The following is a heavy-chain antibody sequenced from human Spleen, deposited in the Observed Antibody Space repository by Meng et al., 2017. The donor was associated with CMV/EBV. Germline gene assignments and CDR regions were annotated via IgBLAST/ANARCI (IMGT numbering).Heavy chain of an antibody. CDR2: ISWNGATT. Sequence: GGSLRLSCAASGFTFDDYPMHWVRQAPGKGLEWVSLISWNGATTHYANSVKGRFTISRDNSKNSLYLQMNSLRPEDTALYYCARGDYTSCDYWGQGTPVTVSS. CDR3: ARGDYTSCDY. CDR1: GFTFDDYP. D-gene: IGHD2-2*02. V-gene: IGHV3-43*01. J-gene: IGHJ4*02.